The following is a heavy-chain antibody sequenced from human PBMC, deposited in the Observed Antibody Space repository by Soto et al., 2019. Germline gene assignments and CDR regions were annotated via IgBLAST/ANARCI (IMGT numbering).Heavy chain of an antibody. Sequence: PSETLSLTCTVSGGSISSSSYYWGWIRQPPGKGLEWIGSIYYSGSTYYKPSLKSRVTISVDTSKNQFSLKLSSVTAADTAVYYCARPIQPRANYYMDVWGKGTTVTVSS. J-gene: IGHJ6*03. CDR2: IYYSGST. D-gene: IGHD5-18*01. CDR1: GGSISSSSYY. CDR3: ARPIQPRANYYMDV. V-gene: IGHV4-39*01.